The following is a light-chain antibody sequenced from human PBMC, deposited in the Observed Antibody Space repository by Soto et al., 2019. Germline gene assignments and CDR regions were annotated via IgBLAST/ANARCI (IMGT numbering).Light chain of an antibody. CDR2: EVT. CDR3: SSYTISNTLVL. CDR1: SSDIGGYKY. V-gene: IGLV2-14*01. Sequence: QSALTQPASVSASPGQSITISCTGASSDIGGYKYVSWYQQHPGKAPKLMIYEVTNRPSGVSNRFSGSKSGNTASLTISGLQAEDEADYYCSSYTISNTLVLFGGGTQLTVL. J-gene: IGLJ2*01.